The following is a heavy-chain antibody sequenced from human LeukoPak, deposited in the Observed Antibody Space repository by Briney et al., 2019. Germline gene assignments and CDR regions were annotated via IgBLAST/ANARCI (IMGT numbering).Heavy chain of an antibody. CDR1: GGSVSSGGFY. CDR2: IYYSGST. D-gene: IGHD3-16*01. V-gene: IGHV4-61*08. J-gene: IGHJ3*02. Sequence: PSETLSLTCTVSGGSVSSGGFYWTWIRQPPGKGLEWIGYIYYSGSTNYIPSLRSRLTISVDTSKNQFSLKLSSVTAADTAVYYCARYLGLLGDAFDIWGQGTMVTVSS. CDR3: ARYLGLLGDAFDI.